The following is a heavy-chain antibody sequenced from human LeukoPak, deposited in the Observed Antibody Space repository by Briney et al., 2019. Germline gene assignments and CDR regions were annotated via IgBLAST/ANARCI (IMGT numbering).Heavy chain of an antibody. J-gene: IGHJ6*02. CDR2: IVVGSSNT. CDR3: AATIAADTVYYGMDV. Sequence: SVKVSCKASGFTFTSSAMQWVRQARGQRLEWIGWIVVGSSNTNYAQKFQERVTITWDMSTSTAYMELSSLRSEDTAVYYCAATIAADTVYYGMDVWGQGTTVTISS. CDR1: GFTFTSSA. D-gene: IGHD6-13*01. V-gene: IGHV1-58*02.